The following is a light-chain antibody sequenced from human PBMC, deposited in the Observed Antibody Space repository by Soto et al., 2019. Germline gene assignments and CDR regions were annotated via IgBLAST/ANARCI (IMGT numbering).Light chain of an antibody. CDR1: QSVSSNY. V-gene: IGKV3-20*01. Sequence: EIVLTQSPGTLSLSPGERATLSCRASQSVSSNYLAWYQQKPGQAHRTLIYGASSRATGIPDRFSGSGAGTDFTLTISRLESEDFAVYYCQQYGSSPWTFGQGTKVEIK. CDR3: QQYGSSPWT. CDR2: GAS. J-gene: IGKJ1*01.